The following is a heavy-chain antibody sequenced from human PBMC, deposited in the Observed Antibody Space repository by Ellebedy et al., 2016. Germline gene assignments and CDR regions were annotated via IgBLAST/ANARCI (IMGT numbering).Heavy chain of an antibody. CDR1: GGSISSSSYY. J-gene: IGHJ4*02. Sequence: SETLSLTCTVSGGSISSSSYYWGWIRQPPGKGLEWIGSIYYSGSTYYNPSLKSRVTISVDTSKNQFSLKLRSVTAADTAVYYCARIFTAMGFDYWGQGTLVTVSS. CDR3: ARIFTAMGFDY. V-gene: IGHV4-39*07. CDR2: IYYSGST. D-gene: IGHD5-18*01.